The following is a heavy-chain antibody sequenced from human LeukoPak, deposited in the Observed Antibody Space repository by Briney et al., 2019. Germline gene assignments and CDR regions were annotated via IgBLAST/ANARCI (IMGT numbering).Heavy chain of an antibody. CDR2: INDSGDTI. Sequence: GGSLRLSCAASGFTFSSYAMSWVRQAPGKGLEWVAYINDSGDTIYYADSVKGRFTISRDNAKNSLYLQMTSLRAEDTAVYYCARGQTGDFDPWGQGTLVTVSS. CDR1: GFTFSSYA. J-gene: IGHJ5*02. D-gene: IGHD2-21*02. CDR3: ARGQTGDFDP. V-gene: IGHV3-48*01.